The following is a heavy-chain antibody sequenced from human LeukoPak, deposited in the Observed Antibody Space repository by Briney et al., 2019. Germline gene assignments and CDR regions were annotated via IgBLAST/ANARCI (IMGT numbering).Heavy chain of an antibody. D-gene: IGHD6-13*01. J-gene: IGHJ4*02. Sequence: GASVKVSCKASGGTFSSYAISWVRQAPGQGLEWMGGIIPIFGTANYAQKFQGRVTITADESTSTAYMELSSLRSEDTAVYYCAGGASNRWADYFDYWGQGTLVTVSS. CDR1: GGTFSSYA. V-gene: IGHV1-69*13. CDR3: AGGASNRWADYFDY. CDR2: IIPIFGTA.